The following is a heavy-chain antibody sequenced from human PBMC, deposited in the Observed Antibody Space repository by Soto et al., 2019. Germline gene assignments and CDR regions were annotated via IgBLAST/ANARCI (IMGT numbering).Heavy chain of an antibody. V-gene: IGHV4-39*01. J-gene: IGHJ4*02. D-gene: IGHD3-22*01. Sequence: SETLSLTCIVSGGSITRSRYYWGWIRQPPGKGLEWIGSINYSGNTDYNPSLKSRVSISADTSKNQYSLKLSSVTAADTAVYYCARPKYYYDSTAYPFDFWGQGTLVTVSS. CDR1: GGSITRSRYY. CDR2: INYSGNT. CDR3: ARPKYYYDSTAYPFDF.